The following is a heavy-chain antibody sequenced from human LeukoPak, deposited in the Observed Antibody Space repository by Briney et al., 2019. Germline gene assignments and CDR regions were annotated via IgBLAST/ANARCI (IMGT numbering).Heavy chain of an antibody. CDR3: ARVSDISVAAYFDY. J-gene: IGHJ4*02. D-gene: IGHD6-19*01. Sequence: FDGGYKYYADAVKGRFAISRDNSKNTLYLQMNSLRAEDMALYYCARVSDISVAAYFDYWGQGTLVTVSS. CDR2: FDGGYK. V-gene: IGHV3-30*07.